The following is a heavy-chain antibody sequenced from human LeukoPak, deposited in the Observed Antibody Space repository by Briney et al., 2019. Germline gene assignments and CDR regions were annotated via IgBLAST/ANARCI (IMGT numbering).Heavy chain of an antibody. CDR2: ITSDGSST. J-gene: IGHJ4*02. CDR1: GFTLSNYW. Sequence: GGSLRLSCAASGFTLSNYWMHWVRQAPGKGLVWVSRITSDGSSTNYADSVKGRFTISRDNAKNTLYLQMNSLRAGDTAVYYCVRSSGFPGYWGQGTLVTVSS. V-gene: IGHV3-74*01. D-gene: IGHD3-22*01. CDR3: VRSSGFPGY.